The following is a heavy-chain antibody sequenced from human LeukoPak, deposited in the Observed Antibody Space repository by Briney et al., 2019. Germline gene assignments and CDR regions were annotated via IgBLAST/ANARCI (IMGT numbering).Heavy chain of an antibody. J-gene: IGHJ4*02. Sequence: SETLSLTCAVYGGSFSGYYWSWIRQPPGKGLEWIGEINHSGSTNHNPSLKSRVTISVDTSKNQFSLKLSSVTAADTAVYYCSFGVVISTLNYFDYWGQGTLVTVSS. CDR1: GGSFSGYY. D-gene: IGHD3-3*01. CDR2: INHSGST. CDR3: SFGVVISTLNYFDY. V-gene: IGHV4-34*01.